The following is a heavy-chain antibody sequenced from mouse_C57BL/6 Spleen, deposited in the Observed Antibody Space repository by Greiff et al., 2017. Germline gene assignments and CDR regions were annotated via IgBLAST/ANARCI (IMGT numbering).Heavy chain of an antibody. V-gene: IGHV1-42*01. CDR1: GYSFTGYY. D-gene: IGHD2-1*01. Sequence: EVQLVESGPELVKPGASVKISCKASGYSFTGYYMNWVKQSPEKSLEWIGEINPSTGGTTYNQKFKAKATLTVDKSSSTAYMQLKSLTSEDSAVYYCARSLYYGNPFAYWGQGTLVTVSA. J-gene: IGHJ3*01. CDR2: INPSTGGT. CDR3: ARSLYYGNPFAY.